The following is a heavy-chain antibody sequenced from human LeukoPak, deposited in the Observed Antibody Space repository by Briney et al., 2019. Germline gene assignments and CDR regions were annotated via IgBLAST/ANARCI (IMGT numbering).Heavy chain of an antibody. Sequence: GGSLRLFCAASGSTFSSYAMSWVRQAPGKGLEWVSGITDSGDNTYYADSVKGRFTISRDNSKNTLYLQMNSLRAEDTAVYYCARHVSSGTCIDYWGQGTLVTVSS. D-gene: IGHD3-10*01. CDR2: ITDSGDNT. CDR3: ARHVSSGTCIDY. CDR1: GSTFSSYA. J-gene: IGHJ4*02. V-gene: IGHV3-23*01.